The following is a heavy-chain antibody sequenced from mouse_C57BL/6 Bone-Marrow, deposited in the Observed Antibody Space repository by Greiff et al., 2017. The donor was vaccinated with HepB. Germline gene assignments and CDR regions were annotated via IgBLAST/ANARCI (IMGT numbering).Heavy chain of an antibody. J-gene: IGHJ1*03. D-gene: IGHD1-1*01. CDR2: IWRGGST. Sequence: VQLQESGPDLVQPSQSLSITCTVSGFSLTSYGVHWVRQSPGKGLEWLGVIWRGGSTDYNAAFMSRLSITKDNSKSQVFFKMNSLQADDTAIYYCASSLTTVVASYWYFDVWGTGTTVTVSS. CDR1: GFSLTSYG. V-gene: IGHV2-5*01. CDR3: ASSLTTVVASYWYFDV.